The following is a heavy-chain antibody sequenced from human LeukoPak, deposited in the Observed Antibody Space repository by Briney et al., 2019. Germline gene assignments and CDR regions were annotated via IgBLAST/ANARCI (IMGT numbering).Heavy chain of an antibody. Sequence: GGSLRLSCAASGFTFSDYYMSWVRQAPGKGLEWVSAISGSGGSTYYADSVKGRFTISRDNSKNTLYLQMNSLRAEDTAVYYCAKDPRWLIKSDAFDIWGQGTMVTVSS. CDR2: ISGSGGST. CDR3: AKDPRWLIKSDAFDI. D-gene: IGHD6-19*01. CDR1: GFTFSDYY. J-gene: IGHJ3*02. V-gene: IGHV3-23*01.